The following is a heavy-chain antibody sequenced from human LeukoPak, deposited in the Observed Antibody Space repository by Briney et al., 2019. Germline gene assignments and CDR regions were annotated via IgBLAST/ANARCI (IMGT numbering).Heavy chain of an antibody. J-gene: IGHJ4*02. CDR2: IYYSGST. Sequence: KASETLSLTCTVSGGSIISGDYYWSWIRQSPGKGLEWIGSIYYSGSTYYNPSLKSRVTISVDTSKNRFSLKLNSVTAADTAVYYCARRGYSSYFDYWGQGTLVTVSS. CDR3: ARRGYSSYFDY. D-gene: IGHD4-11*01. CDR1: GGSIISGDYY. V-gene: IGHV4-39*01.